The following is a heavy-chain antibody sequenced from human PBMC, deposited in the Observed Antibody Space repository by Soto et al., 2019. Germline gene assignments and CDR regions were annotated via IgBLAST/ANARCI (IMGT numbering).Heavy chain of an antibody. D-gene: IGHD1-26*01. V-gene: IGHV4-31*03. CDR1: GFTITTGGHF. Sequence: SETLSLTCTVSGFTITTGGHFWIWIRQYPGKGLEWIGYIYYSGTTHYNPSLKSRVTISIDTSKNQFSLNLSSVTAADTAVYYCARVVSGSYLDYWGQGTLVTISS. CDR3: ARVVSGSYLDY. J-gene: IGHJ4*02. CDR2: IYYSGTT.